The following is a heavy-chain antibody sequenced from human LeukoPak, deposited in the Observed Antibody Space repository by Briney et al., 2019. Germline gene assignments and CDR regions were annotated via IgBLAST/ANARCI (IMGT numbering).Heavy chain of an antibody. V-gene: IGHV4-59*01. D-gene: IGHD1-1*01. J-gene: IGHJ6*03. Sequence: PSETLSLTCTGSGGSISSYYWSWIRQPPGKGLEWIGYIYYSGSTNYNPSLKSRVTISVDTSKNQFSLKLSSVTAADTAVYYCARVTTWPYYYYYMDVWGKGTTVTVSS. CDR1: GGSISSYY. CDR2: IYYSGST. CDR3: ARVTTWPYYYYYMDV.